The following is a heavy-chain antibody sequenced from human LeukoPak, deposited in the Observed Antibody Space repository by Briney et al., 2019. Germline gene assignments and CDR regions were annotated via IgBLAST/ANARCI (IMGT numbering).Heavy chain of an antibody. CDR2: IYNGVPT. CDR1: RAPLTRFN. J-gene: IGHJ4*02. Sequence: SETLSLICITSRAPLTRFNSTWVRQPPGKGLEWIGNIYNGVPTFFNPSLKSRVTLSVDTSKTQFSLQLASVTAADTAVYYCVQTTGWPSFDYWGQGILVTVSS. CDR3: VQTTGWPSFDY. V-gene: IGHV4-4*09. D-gene: IGHD6-19*01.